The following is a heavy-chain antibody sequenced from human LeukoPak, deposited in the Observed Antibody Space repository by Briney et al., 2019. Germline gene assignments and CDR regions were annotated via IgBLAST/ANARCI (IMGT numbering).Heavy chain of an antibody. V-gene: IGHV3-48*02. D-gene: IGHD6-19*01. Sequence: PGGSLRLSCAASGFTFSSYSMNWVRQAPGKGLEWVSYISSSSTTIYYADSVKGRFTISRDNAKNSLYLQMNSLRDDDTAVYYCASGWTLPSYDYWGQGTLVTVSS. CDR3: ASGWTLPSYDY. J-gene: IGHJ4*02. CDR1: GFTFSSYS. CDR2: ISSSSTTI.